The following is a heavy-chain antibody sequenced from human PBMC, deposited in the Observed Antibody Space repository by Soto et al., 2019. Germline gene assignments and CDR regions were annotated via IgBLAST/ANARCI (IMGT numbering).Heavy chain of an antibody. D-gene: IGHD2-21*02. V-gene: IGHV1-46*01. CDR2: IKPTGGET. J-gene: IGHJ4*02. Sequence: QVQLVQSGAEVKKPGASVKVSCRASGYTFTNYYMHWVRQAPGQGLEWMGIIKPTGGETTYVQKFLGRATMTRDTSTGTLYMELSSLRSEDTAVYYCARGGDIVVVTAPSDHWGQGTLVTVSS. CDR3: ARGGDIVVVTAPSDH. CDR1: GYTFTNYY.